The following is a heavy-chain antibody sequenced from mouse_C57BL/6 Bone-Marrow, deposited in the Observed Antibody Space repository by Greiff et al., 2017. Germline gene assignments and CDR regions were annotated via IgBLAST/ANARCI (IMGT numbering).Heavy chain of an antibody. V-gene: IGHV1-55*01. CDR2: IYPGSGST. CDR3: ARDGSSSYYAMEY. J-gene: IGHJ4*01. D-gene: IGHD1-1*01. Sequence: VQLQQPGAELVKPGASVKMSCTASGYTFTSYWITWVKQRPGQGLEWIGDIYPGSGSTNYNEKFKSKATLTVDTASSTAYMQLSRLTSEDCAVYYCARDGSSSYYAMEYWGQGTSVTVSS. CDR1: GYTFTSYW.